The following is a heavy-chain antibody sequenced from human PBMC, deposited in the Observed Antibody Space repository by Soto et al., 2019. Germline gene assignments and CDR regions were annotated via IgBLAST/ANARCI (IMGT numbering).Heavy chain of an antibody. CDR1: GDSVSSNSAA. Sequence: PSQTLSLTCAISGDSVSSNSAAWNWIRQSPSRGLEWLGRTYYRSKWYNDYAVSVKSRITINPDTSKNQFSLQLNSVTPEDTAVYYCARAAGAKTVYYYYGMDVWGQGTTVTVSS. J-gene: IGHJ6*02. V-gene: IGHV6-1*01. CDR2: TYYRSKWYN. CDR3: ARAAGAKTVYYYYGMDV.